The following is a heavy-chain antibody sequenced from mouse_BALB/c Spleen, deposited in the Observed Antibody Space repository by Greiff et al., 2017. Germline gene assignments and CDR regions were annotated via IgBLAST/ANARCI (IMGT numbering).Heavy chain of an antibody. J-gene: IGHJ3*01. CDR3: ARSYGSSPAWFAY. CDR1: GFSLTSYG. D-gene: IGHD1-1*01. V-gene: IGHV2-4-1*01. Sequence: VQVVESGPGLVQPSQSLSITCTVSGFSLTSYGVHWVRQSPGKGLEWLGVIWSGGSTDYNAAFISRLSISKDNSKSQVFFKMNSLQADDTAIYYCARSYGSSPAWFAYWGQGTLVTVSA. CDR2: IWSGGST.